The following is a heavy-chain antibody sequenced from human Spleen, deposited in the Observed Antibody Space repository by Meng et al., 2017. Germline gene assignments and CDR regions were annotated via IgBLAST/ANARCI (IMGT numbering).Heavy chain of an antibody. CDR1: GGIFSNYV. CDR2: INPSGGST. D-gene: IGHD6-13*01. J-gene: IGHJ4*02. Sequence: ASVKVSCKALGGIFSNYVIGWVRQAPGQGLEWMGIINPSGGSTSSAPTFQGRVTLTRDTSTSTVYMEVSSLRSDDTAVYFCARASSSSAFDYWGQGTLVTVSS. CDR3: ARASSSSAFDY. V-gene: IGHV1-46*01.